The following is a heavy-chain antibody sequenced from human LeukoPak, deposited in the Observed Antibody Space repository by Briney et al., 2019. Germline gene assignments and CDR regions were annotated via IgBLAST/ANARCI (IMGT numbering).Heavy chain of an antibody. CDR1: GGSISSGGYS. CDR3: VRDRELNY. Sequence: KTSETLSLTCAVSGGSISSGGYSWSWIRQPPGKGLEWIGYIYNSGSTNYNPSLKSRVTISVDTSKNQFSLNLGSVTAADTAVYYCVRDRELNYWGQGTLVTVSS. J-gene: IGHJ4*02. CDR2: IYNSGST. D-gene: IGHD3-10*01. V-gene: IGHV4-61*08.